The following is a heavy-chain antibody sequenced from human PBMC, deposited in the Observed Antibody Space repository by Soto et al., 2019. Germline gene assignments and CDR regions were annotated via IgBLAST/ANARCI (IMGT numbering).Heavy chain of an antibody. CDR2: INHLETT. CDR1: GAYITYGAYS. V-gene: IGHV4-30-2*01. Sequence: SETQSLTCTVSGAYITYGAYSWSWIRQTPGKGLEWIGYINHLETTFYNPSFESRLTLSIDRTKNQFSLNLKSMSAADGAVYFCARGGGFDSFDYWGQGILVTVSS. J-gene: IGHJ4*02. D-gene: IGHD3-10*01. CDR3: ARGGGFDSFDY.